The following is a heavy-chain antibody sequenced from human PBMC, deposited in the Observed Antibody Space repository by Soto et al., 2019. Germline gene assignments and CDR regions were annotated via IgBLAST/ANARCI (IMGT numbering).Heavy chain of an antibody. V-gene: IGHV1-3*01. Sequence: ASVKVSCKASGYTFTSYAMHWVRQAPGQRLEWMGWINAGNGNTEYSQKFQGRVTITRDTSASTAYMELSSLRSEDTAVYYCASRSGYYISYGMDVWGQGTTVTVSS. J-gene: IGHJ6*02. CDR3: ASRSGYYISYGMDV. CDR1: GYTFTSYA. CDR2: INAGNGNT. D-gene: IGHD3-3*01.